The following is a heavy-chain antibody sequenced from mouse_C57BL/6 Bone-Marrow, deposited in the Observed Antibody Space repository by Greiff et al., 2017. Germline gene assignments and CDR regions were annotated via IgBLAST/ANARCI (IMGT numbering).Heavy chain of an antibody. V-gene: IGHV1-15*01. CDR1: GYTFTDYE. Sequence: QVQLQQSGAELVRPGASVTLSCKASGYTFTDYEMHWVKQTPVHGLEWIGAIDPETGGTAYNQKFKGKAILTAAKSSSTAYMELRSLTSEDSAVXYCTRENLSSFAYGGQGTLVTVSA. CDR3: TRENLSSFAY. CDR2: IDPETGGT. J-gene: IGHJ3*01.